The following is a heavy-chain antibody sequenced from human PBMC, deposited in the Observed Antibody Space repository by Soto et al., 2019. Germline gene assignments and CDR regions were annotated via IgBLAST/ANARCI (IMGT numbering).Heavy chain of an antibody. Sequence: SETLSLTCAVYGGSFSGYYWSWIRQPPGKGLEWIGEINHSGSTNYNPSLKSRVTISVDTSKNQFSLKLSSVTAADTAVYYCARRPVVTATDYWGQGTLVTVSS. CDR3: ARRPVVTATDY. CDR2: INHSGST. CDR1: GGSFSGYY. D-gene: IGHD2-21*02. V-gene: IGHV4-34*01. J-gene: IGHJ4*02.